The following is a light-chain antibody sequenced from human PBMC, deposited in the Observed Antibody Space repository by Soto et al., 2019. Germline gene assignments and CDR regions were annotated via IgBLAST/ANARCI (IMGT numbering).Light chain of an antibody. CDR2: AAS. J-gene: IGKJ5*01. Sequence: DIQMTQSPSSLSASVGDRFTITCRASQSISSYLNWYQQKPGKAPKLLIYAASSLQSGVPSRFSGSGSGTDFTLTISSLQPEDFATYYCQQSYSTPRLTFGQGTRLEIK. CDR3: QQSYSTPRLT. CDR1: QSISSY. V-gene: IGKV1-39*01.